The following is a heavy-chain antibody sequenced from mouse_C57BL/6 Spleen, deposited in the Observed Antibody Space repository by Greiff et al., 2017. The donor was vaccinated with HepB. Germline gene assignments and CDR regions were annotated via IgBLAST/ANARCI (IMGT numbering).Heavy chain of an antibody. CDR3: ARRYYYGSSPLGYFDV. CDR1: GYTFTSYW. D-gene: IGHD1-1*01. CDR2: IDPSDSYT. J-gene: IGHJ1*03. Sequence: QVQLQQPGAELVRPGTSVKLSCKASGYTFTSYWMHWVKQRPGQGLEWIGVIDPSDSYTNYNQKFNGKATLTVDTSSSTAYMQLSSLTSEDSAVYYFARRYYYGSSPLGYFDVWGTGTTVTVSS. V-gene: IGHV1-59*01.